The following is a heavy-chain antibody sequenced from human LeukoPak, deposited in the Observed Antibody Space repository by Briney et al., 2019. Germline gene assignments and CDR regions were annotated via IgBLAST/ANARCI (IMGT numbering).Heavy chain of an antibody. CDR2: IWYDGSNK. J-gene: IGHJ3*02. V-gene: IGHV3-33*08. D-gene: IGHD4-23*01. CDR1: GFTFSDYA. Sequence: GGSLRLSCAASGFTFSDYAMHGVRQAPGKGLEWVAVIWYDGSNKYYADSVKGRFTISRDNSKNTLYLQMNSLRAEDTAVYYCARRMTTVVTDAFDIWGQGTMVTVSS. CDR3: ARRMTTVVTDAFDI.